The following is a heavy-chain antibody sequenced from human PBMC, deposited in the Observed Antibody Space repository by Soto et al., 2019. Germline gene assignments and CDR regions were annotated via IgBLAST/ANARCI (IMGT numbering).Heavy chain of an antibody. CDR2: INANNGNT. V-gene: IGHV1-3*01. CDR1: GYTFTGYY. Sequence: ASVKVSCKASGYTFTGYYMHWVRQAPGQGLEWMGWINANNGNTNYSQKFQGRVTITRDTSASTAYMELSSLRSEDTAVYYCAREGYSYGYIPWFDPWGQGTLVTVSS. D-gene: IGHD5-18*01. CDR3: AREGYSYGYIPWFDP. J-gene: IGHJ5*02.